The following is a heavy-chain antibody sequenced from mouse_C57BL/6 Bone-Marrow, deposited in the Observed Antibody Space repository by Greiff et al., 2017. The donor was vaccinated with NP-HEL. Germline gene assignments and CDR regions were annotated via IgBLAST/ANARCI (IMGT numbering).Heavy chain of an antibody. J-gene: IGHJ3*01. CDR2: ISNGGGST. CDR3: ATWFAY. V-gene: IGHV5-12*01. Sequence: EVQLVESGGGLVQPGGSLKFSCAASGFTFSDYYMYWVRQTPEKRLEWVAYISNGGGSTYYPDTVKGRFTISTDNAKNTLCLQMSRVNSEDTAIYYCATWFAYWGQGTLVTVSA. CDR1: GFTFSDYY.